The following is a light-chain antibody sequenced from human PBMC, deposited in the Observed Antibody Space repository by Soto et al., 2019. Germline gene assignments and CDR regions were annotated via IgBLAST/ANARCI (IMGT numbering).Light chain of an antibody. CDR3: QQYDSYYT. Sequence: AIPLTQSQSSLSGSVLDRAPIXCRASQGIRNDLGWYQQKPGKAPKLLIYAASSLQSGVPSRFSGSGSGTEFTLTINSLQPDDFATYYCQQYDSYYTFGQGTKVDI. J-gene: IGKJ2*01. CDR1: QGIRND. V-gene: IGKV1-6*01. CDR2: AAS.